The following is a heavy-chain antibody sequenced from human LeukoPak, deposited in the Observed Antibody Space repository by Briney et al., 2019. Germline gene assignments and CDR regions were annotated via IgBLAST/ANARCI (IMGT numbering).Heavy chain of an antibody. Sequence: KTSETLSLTCTVSGGSISSYYWSWIRQPAGKGLEWIGRIYISGSTNYNPSLKSRVTMSVDTSKNQFSLKPSSVTAADTAVYYCARVNVGATYYYYYYYYMDVWGKGTTVTISS. J-gene: IGHJ6*03. V-gene: IGHV4-4*07. CDR1: GGSISSYY. CDR2: IYISGST. D-gene: IGHD1-26*01. CDR3: ARVNVGATYYYYYYYYMDV.